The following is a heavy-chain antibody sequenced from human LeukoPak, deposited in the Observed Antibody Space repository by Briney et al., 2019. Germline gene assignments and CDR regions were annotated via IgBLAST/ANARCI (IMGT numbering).Heavy chain of an antibody. Sequence: SETLSLTCAVSGYSHSSGYYWGWIRQPPGKGLEWIGGIYHSGSTYYHPSLKSRVTISVDTSKNQFSLKMSSVTATDTAVYYCARRPSSRPYYFDYWGQGTLVTGSS. CDR2: IYHSGST. V-gene: IGHV4-38-2*01. D-gene: IGHD2-2*01. CDR1: GYSHSSGYY. CDR3: ARRPSSRPYYFDY. J-gene: IGHJ4*02.